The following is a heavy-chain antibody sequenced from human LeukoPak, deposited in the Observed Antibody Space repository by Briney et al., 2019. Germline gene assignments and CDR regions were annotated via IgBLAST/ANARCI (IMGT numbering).Heavy chain of an antibody. J-gene: IGHJ4*02. CDR3: AKDTGYSSSTLIDY. D-gene: IGHD6-6*01. V-gene: IGHV3-23*01. Sequence: PGGSLRLSCAASGFTFSSYAMSWVRQAPGKGLEWVSAISGSGGSTYYADSVKGRFTISRDNAKNTLYLQMNSLRAEDTAVYYCAKDTGYSSSTLIDYWGQGTLVTVSS. CDR2: ISGSGGST. CDR1: GFTFSSYA.